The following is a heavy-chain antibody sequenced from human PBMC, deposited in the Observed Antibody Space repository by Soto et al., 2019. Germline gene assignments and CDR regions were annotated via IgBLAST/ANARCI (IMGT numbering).Heavy chain of an antibody. CDR2: LGAARDP. D-gene: IGHD1-26*01. CDR1: GFSFRDYD. J-gene: IGHJ6*02. V-gene: IGHV3-13*05. Sequence: PGGSLRLSCAASGFSFRDYDMHWVRQRKGKGLEWVSALGAARDPYYVGSVKDRFSVSRDNAQNSLFLQMNNLRVDDTAVYFCARAYLGRLPRRADYYYAMDVWGRGTTVTVSS. CDR3: ARAYLGRLPRRADYYYAMDV.